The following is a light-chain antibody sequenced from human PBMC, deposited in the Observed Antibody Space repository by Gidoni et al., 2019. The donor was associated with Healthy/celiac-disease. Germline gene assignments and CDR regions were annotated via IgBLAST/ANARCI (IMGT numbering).Light chain of an antibody. CDR1: QSVLYSSNNKNY. Sequence: DIVMTQSPDSLAVSLGERDTINCKSSQSVLYSSNNKNYLAWYKQKPGQPPKLLIYWASTRESGVPDRFSGSGSGTDFTLTISSLQAEDVAVYYCQQYYSTLTFGGGTKVEIK. CDR2: WAS. J-gene: IGKJ4*01. CDR3: QQYYSTLT. V-gene: IGKV4-1*01.